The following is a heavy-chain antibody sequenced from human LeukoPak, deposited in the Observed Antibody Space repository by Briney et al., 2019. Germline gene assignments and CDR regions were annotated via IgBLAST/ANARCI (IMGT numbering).Heavy chain of an antibody. D-gene: IGHD3-10*01. J-gene: IGHJ4*02. Sequence: GGSLRLSCVGSGFTSIAYALTWARQAPGKGLEWVSGISGGGVTTYYADSVKGRFTISRDNSKNTLYLQMNSLRAEDTAVYYCARVRDDCFDYWGQGTLVTVSS. V-gene: IGHV3-23*01. CDR3: ARVRDDCFDY. CDR1: GFTSIAYA. CDR2: ISGGGVTT.